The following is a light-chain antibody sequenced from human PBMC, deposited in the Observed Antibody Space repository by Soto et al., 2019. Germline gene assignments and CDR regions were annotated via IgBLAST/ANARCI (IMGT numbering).Light chain of an antibody. Sequence: DIQMTHSPSSLSASVGDRVTITCRASQFINTFLNWYQQKPREAPKLLIYAESSLQRGVSSRFSGSGSDKVLTLTKTNLQPADFATYYCHQSDSQHRTFGAGTKVDIX. V-gene: IGKV1-39*01. J-gene: IGKJ4*01. CDR3: HQSDSQHRT. CDR1: QFINTF. CDR2: AES.